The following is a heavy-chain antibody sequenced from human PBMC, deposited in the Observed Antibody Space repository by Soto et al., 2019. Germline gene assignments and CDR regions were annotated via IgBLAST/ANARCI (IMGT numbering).Heavy chain of an antibody. CDR1: XXXXXXYS. Sequence: GVSLRLSCAXXXXXXXXYSMNWFRXXPGKGXEWVSYISSSSSTIYYADSVKGRLTISRDNAKNSLYLQMNSLRAEDTAVYYCARDLGSCWCPEYLQHWGQGTLVTVSS. CDR2: ISSSSSTI. D-gene: IGHD2-15*01. J-gene: IGHJ1*01. CDR3: ARDLGSCWCPEYLQH. V-gene: IGHV3-48*01.